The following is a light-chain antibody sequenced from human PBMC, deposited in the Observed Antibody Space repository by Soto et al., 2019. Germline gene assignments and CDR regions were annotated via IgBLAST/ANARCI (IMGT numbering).Light chain of an antibody. V-gene: IGLV2-8*01. CDR3: SSYAGTNNLV. CDR2: EVN. CDR1: SSDIGGTNY. J-gene: IGLJ2*01. Sequence: QSALTQPPSASGSPGQSVTISCTGTSSDIGGTNYVSWYQQHPGKAPKLMIYEVNKRPSGVPDRFSGSKSGNTASLTVSGLQAEDEADYYCSSYAGTNNLVFGGGTQLTVL.